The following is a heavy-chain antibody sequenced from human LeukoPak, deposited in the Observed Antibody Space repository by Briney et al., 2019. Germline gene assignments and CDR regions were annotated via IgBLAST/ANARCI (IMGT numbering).Heavy chain of an antibody. J-gene: IGHJ3*02. Sequence: PGGSLRLSCAASGFTFDDYAMHWVRQAPGKGLEWVSLISGDGGSTYYADSVKGRFTISRDNAKNSLYLQMNSLRAEDTAVYYCARHTSDYYDSSGYYEPGAFDIWGQGTMVTVSS. CDR1: GFTFDDYA. V-gene: IGHV3-43*02. CDR3: ARHTSDYYDSSGYYEPGAFDI. D-gene: IGHD3-22*01. CDR2: ISGDGGST.